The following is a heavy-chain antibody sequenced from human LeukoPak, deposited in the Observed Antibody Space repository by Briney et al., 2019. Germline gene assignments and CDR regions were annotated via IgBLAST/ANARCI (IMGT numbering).Heavy chain of an antibody. CDR1: GFTFSSYS. D-gene: IGHD2-15*01. CDR2: ISGDGGT. CDR3: ARYCGAASCYSGFDY. Sequence: PGGSLRLSCAASGFTFSSYSMNWVRQAPGKGLEWVSAISGDGGTYYADSVKGRFTISRDNSKNTLYLQMNSLGGEDTALYYCARYCGAASCYSGFDYWGQGTLVTVAS. J-gene: IGHJ4*02. V-gene: IGHV3-23*01.